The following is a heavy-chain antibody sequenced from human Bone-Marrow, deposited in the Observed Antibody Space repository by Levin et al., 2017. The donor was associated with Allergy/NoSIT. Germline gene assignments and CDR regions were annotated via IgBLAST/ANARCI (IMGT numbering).Heavy chain of an antibody. Sequence: GGSLRLSCAASGFTFSSYSMNWVRQAPGKGLEWVSYISSSSSTIYYADSVKGRFTISRDNAKNSLYLQMNSLRDEDTAVYYCASEPRGSCSGGSCYSGTRTYYYYYGMDVWGQGTTVTVSS. CDR1: GFTFSSYS. CDR2: ISSSSSTI. V-gene: IGHV3-48*02. CDR3: ASEPRGSCSGGSCYSGTRTYYYYYGMDV. J-gene: IGHJ6*02. D-gene: IGHD2-15*01.